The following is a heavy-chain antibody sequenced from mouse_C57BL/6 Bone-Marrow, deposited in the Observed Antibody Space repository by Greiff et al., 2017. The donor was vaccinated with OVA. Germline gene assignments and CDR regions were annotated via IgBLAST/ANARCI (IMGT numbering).Heavy chain of an antibody. D-gene: IGHD4-1*01. J-gene: IGHJ2*01. V-gene: IGHV1-50*01. CDR1: GYTFTSYW. CDR2: IDPSDSYT. Sequence: VKLMESGAELVKPGASVKLSCKASGYTFTSYWMQWVKQRPGQGLEWIGEIDPSDSYTNYNQKFKGKATLTVDTSSSTAYMQLSSLTSEDSAVYYCARDWDYFDYWGQGTTLTVSS. CDR3: ARDWDYFDY.